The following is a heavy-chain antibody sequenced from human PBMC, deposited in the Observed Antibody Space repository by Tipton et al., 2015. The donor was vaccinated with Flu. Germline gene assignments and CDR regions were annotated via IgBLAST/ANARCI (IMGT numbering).Heavy chain of an antibody. J-gene: IGHJ4*02. CDR2: IKKDGSEK. D-gene: IGHD6-19*01. CDR3: AGGSGWLILD. V-gene: IGHV3-7*01. CDR1: GFTFSSYA. Sequence: SLRLSCAGSGFTFSSYAMNWVRQAPGKGLEWVAIIKKDGSEKLYADSVKGRFTISRDNGKNSLYLQMDSLTADDTAVYYCAGGSGWLILDWGQGTLVTVSS.